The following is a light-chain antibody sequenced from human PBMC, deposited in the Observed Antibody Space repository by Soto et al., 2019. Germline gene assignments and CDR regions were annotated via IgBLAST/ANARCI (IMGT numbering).Light chain of an antibody. CDR3: SSYTNINTRACV. CDR1: SGDIGSYNR. V-gene: IGLV2-14*01. Sequence: QSVLTQPASVSGSPGQSITISSTGTSGDIGSYNRVSWYQQHPGKAPKLIIYEVTDRPSGVPNRFSGSNSGNTASLTISGLQAEDEAEYYCSSYTNINTRACVFGTGTKVTVL. CDR2: EVT. J-gene: IGLJ1*01.